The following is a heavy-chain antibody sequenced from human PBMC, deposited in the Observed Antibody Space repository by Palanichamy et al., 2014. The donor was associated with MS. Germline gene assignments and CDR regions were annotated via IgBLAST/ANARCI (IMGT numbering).Heavy chain of an antibody. J-gene: IGHJ5*02. CDR3: AKSSNWVDP. V-gene: IGHV4-4*02. CDR1: GGSLISSDW. Sequence: QVQLQESGPGLVKPSGTLSLTCAVSGGSLISSDWWIWVRQPPGRGLEWIGELYHTGKTNYNPSLKSRVTISADKSRNLFSLKLTSVTAADTAIYYCAKSSNWVDPRGQGTLVTVSS. CDR2: LYHTGKT. D-gene: IGHD6-6*01.